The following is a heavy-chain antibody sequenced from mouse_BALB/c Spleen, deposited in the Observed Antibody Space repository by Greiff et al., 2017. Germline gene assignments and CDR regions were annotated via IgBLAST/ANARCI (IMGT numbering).Heavy chain of an antibody. CDR1: GFAFSSYD. CDR3: ARQGYRYDDGFDY. V-gene: IGHV5-12-1*01. CDR2: ISSGGGST. D-gene: IGHD2-14*01. J-gene: IGHJ2*01. Sequence: EVKLMESGGGLVKPGGSLKLSCAASGFAFSSYDMSWVRQTPEKRLEWVAYISSGGGSTYYPDTVKGRFTISRDNAKNTLYLQMSSLKSEDTAMYYCARQGYRYDDGFDYWGQGTTLTVSS.